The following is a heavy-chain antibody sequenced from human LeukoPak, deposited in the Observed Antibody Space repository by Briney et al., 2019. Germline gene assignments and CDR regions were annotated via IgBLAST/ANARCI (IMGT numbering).Heavy chain of an antibody. CDR1: GYTFTSYY. CDR3: ARAYSRPNWFDP. Sequence: ASVKVSCKASGYTFTSYYMHWVRQAPGQGLEWMGWINPNSGDTNYAQKFQGRVTMTRDTAISTVYMELSRLRSDDTAVYYCARAYSRPNWFDPWGQGTLVTVS. D-gene: IGHD6-13*01. V-gene: IGHV1-2*02. CDR2: INPNSGDT. J-gene: IGHJ5*02.